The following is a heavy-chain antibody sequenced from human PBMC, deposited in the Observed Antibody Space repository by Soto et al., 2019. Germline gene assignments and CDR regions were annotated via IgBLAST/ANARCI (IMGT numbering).Heavy chain of an antibody. CDR3: ARGHIVVVIPIPPPDAFDI. D-gene: IGHD2-21*01. CDR2: ISSNGGST. V-gene: IGHV3-64*01. J-gene: IGHJ3*02. Sequence: EVQLVESGGGLVQPGGSLRLSCAASGFTFSSYAMHWVRQAPGKGLEYVSAISSNGGSTYYANSVKGRFTISRDNSKKTLYLQMGSLGAEDMAVYYCARGHIVVVIPIPPPDAFDIWGQGTMVTVSS. CDR1: GFTFSSYA.